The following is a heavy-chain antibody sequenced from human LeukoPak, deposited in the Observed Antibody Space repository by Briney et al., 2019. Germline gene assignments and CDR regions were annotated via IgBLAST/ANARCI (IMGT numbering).Heavy chain of an antibody. D-gene: IGHD4-17*01. CDR1: GGSISSYY. Sequence: SETLSLTCTVSGGSISSYYWSWIRQPAGKGLEWIGRIYTSGSTNYNPSLKSRDTMSVDTSKNQFSLKLSSVTAADTAVYYCARELHDYGDYGTVYYFDYWGQGTLVTVSS. J-gene: IGHJ4*02. CDR2: IYTSGST. V-gene: IGHV4-4*07. CDR3: ARELHDYGDYGTVYYFDY.